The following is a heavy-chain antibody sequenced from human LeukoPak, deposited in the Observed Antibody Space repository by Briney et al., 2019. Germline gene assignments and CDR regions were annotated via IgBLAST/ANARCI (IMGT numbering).Heavy chain of an antibody. D-gene: IGHD3-3*01. V-gene: IGHV1-8*03. Sequence: ASVKVSCKASGYTFTNYDINWVRQATGQGLEWMGWINPNSGNTDYAQKFQGRVTITRNTSISTAYMELSSLRSEDTAVYYCARGGYYNFWRGSWFDPWGQGTLVTVSS. CDR2: INPNSGNT. CDR1: GYTFTNYD. J-gene: IGHJ5*02. CDR3: ARGGYYNFWRGSWFDP.